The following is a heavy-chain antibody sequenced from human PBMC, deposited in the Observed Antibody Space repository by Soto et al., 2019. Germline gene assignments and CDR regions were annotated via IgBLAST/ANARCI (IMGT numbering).Heavy chain of an antibody. Sequence: ASVQVSCKASGYTFTSYYIHWVRQAPGQGLEWMGIINPSGGSTSYAQKFQGRVTMTRDTSTSTVYMELSSLRSEDTAVYYCARDLPGNYGSGSYLAYYYGMDVWGQGTTVTVSS. CDR1: GYTFTSYY. CDR2: INPSGGST. CDR3: ARDLPGNYGSGSYLAYYYGMDV. J-gene: IGHJ6*02. D-gene: IGHD3-10*01. V-gene: IGHV1-46*01.